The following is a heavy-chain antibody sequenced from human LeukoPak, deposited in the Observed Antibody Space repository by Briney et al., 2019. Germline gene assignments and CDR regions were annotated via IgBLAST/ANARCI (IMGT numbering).Heavy chain of an antibody. CDR3: GRERYCDSSGHAFDI. D-gene: IGHD3-22*01. Sequence: GGSLRLSCAASGFSFSSYGTHWVRQAPGKGLEWVAVIWYVGSNKYYADSVKGRFTISKDNSKNTRYLQMNRLRAEDTAGYYCGRERYCDSSGHAFDIGGEGTMVTVSS. J-gene: IGHJ3*02. V-gene: IGHV3-33*01. CDR2: IWYVGSNK. CDR1: GFSFSSYG.